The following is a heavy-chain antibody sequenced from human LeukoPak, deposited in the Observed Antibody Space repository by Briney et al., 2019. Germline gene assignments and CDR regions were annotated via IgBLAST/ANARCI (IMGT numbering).Heavy chain of an antibody. J-gene: IGHJ4*02. Sequence: KTSETLSLTCTVSGGSISSYYWSWIRQPPGKGLEWIGYIYYSGSTNYNPSLKSRVTISVDTSKNQLSLKLSSVTAADTAVYYCARQGPLPPYYYDSSGYYDYWGQGTLVTVSS. CDR3: ARQGPLPPYYYDSSGYYDY. D-gene: IGHD3-22*01. V-gene: IGHV4-59*08. CDR2: IYYSGST. CDR1: GGSISSYY.